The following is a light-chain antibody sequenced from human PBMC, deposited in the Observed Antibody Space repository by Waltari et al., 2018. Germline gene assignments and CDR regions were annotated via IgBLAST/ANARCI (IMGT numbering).Light chain of an antibody. CDR3: QQYASSPYT. J-gene: IGKJ2*01. V-gene: IGKV3-20*01. Sequence: EIVLTQSPGTLSLSPGERATLSCRASQSVTSTYLAWYQQKPGQAPRLLIYGTSRKAPGIPDRFSGSGSGTDFTLTISRLEPDDFAVYYCQQYASSPYTFGQGTKLEIK. CDR2: GTS. CDR1: QSVTSTY.